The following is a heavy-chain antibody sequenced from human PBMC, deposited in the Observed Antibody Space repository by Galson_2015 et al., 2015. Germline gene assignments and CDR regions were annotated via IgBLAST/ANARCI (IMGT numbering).Heavy chain of an antibody. V-gene: IGHV5-10-1*01. Sequence: QSGAEVKKPGESLRISCKGSGYGFTNYWISWVRQMPGKGLEWMGRIDPSDSYTYYSPSLQGHITISVDKSINTVYLQWSSLKASDTAMYYCARHFFGDYVDFGYWGQGTLVTVSS. CDR1: GYGFTNYW. CDR3: ARHFFGDYVDFGY. CDR2: IDPSDSYT. J-gene: IGHJ4*02. D-gene: IGHD4-17*01.